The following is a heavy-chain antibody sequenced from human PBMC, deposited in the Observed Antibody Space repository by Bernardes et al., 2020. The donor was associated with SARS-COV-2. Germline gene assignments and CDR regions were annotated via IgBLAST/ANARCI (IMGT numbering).Heavy chain of an antibody. CDR3: ARGPVGTPDF. CDR1: GYTFNAYY. V-gene: IGHV1-2*02. D-gene: IGHD1-26*01. CDR2: INPSRGIT. Sequence: VSVKVSCKRSGYTFNAYYMHWVRKAPGQGLEWMGGINPSRGITNYAQKFQGRVTMTRDTSITTAYMELGGLKSDDTAVYYCARGPVGTPDFWGQGTLVTVSS. J-gene: IGHJ4*02.